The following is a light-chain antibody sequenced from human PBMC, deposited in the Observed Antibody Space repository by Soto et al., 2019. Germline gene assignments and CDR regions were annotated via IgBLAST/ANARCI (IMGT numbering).Light chain of an antibody. Sequence: QSVLTQPPSVSEAPRQRVTISCSGSSSNIGNNAVNWYQQLPGKAPKLLIYYDDLLPSGVSDRFSGSKSGTSASLAISGLQSEDEADYYCAAGDDSLNGLVFGTGTKVTVL. CDR2: YDD. J-gene: IGLJ1*01. CDR1: SSNIGNNA. V-gene: IGLV1-36*01. CDR3: AAGDDSLNGLV.